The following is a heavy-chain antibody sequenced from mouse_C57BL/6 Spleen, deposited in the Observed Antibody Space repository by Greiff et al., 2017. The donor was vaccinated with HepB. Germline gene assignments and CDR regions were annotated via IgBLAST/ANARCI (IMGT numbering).Heavy chain of an antibody. J-gene: IGHJ4*01. V-gene: IGHV5-4*01. D-gene: IGHD1-1*01. CDR2: ISDGGSYT. CDR3: AREDEYYGSSYVGAMDY. Sequence: DVHLVESGGGLVKPGGSLKLSCAASGFTFSSYAMSWVRQTPEKRLEWVATISDGGSYTYYPDNVKGRFTISRDNAKNNLYLQMSHLKSEDTAMYYCAREDEYYGSSYVGAMDYWGQGTSVTVSS. CDR1: GFTFSSYA.